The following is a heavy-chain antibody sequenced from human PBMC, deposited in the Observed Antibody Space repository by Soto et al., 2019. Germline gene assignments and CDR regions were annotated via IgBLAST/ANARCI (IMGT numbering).Heavy chain of an antibody. CDR2: MNPYNDDT. J-gene: IGHJ4*02. Sequence: QVHLEQSGAEVKEPGASVKVACTASGYTFASYAIHWVRQVAGQGLEWVGYMNPYNDDTDFAQKFQGRVTMTKDISMSTAYMELRSLGSEDTAVYFCARGGNLDSWGQGTLVTVSS. V-gene: IGHV1-8*01. CDR3: ARGGNLDS. CDR1: GYTFASYA.